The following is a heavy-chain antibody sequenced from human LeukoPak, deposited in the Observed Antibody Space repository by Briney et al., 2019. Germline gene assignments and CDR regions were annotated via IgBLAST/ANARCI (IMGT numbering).Heavy chain of an antibody. V-gene: IGHV5-51*01. D-gene: IGHD6-13*01. CDR2: IYPGDSDT. CDR1: GYSFTSYW. CDR3: ARSRVGGIAAAGTAYYYMDV. Sequence: GESLKISCKGSGYSFTSYWIGWVRQLPGKGLEWMGIIYPGDSDTRYSPSFQGQVTISADKSISTAYLQWSSLKASDTAMYYCARSRVGGIAAAGTAYYYMDVWGKGTTVTVSS. J-gene: IGHJ6*03.